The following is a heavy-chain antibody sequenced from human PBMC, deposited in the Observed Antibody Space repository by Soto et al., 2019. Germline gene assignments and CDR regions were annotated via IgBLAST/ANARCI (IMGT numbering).Heavy chain of an antibody. V-gene: IGHV4-59*01. Sequence: QVQLQESGPGLVKPSETLSLTCTVSGGSISYYYWSWIRQPPGKGLEWIGYIYDTGSTYYNPSLKSPVTISVDTAQNQFSLRLRSVTAADTAVYYCARVRYTYGTYYYMDVWGKGTTVTVSS. CDR3: ARVRYTYGTYYYMDV. J-gene: IGHJ6*03. CDR2: IYDTGST. CDR1: GGSISYYY. D-gene: IGHD5-18*01.